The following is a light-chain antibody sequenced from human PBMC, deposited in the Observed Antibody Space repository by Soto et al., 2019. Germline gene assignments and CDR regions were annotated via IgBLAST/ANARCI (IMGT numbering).Light chain of an antibody. J-gene: IGLJ1*01. CDR2: ENN. V-gene: IGLV1-51*02. CDR1: NSNIGNTY. Sequence: QSVLTQPPSVSAAPGQKVTISCSGSNSNIGNTYVSWYQQLPGTAPKLLIYENNKRPPGIPDRFSGSKSGTSATLGITGLQTGDEADYYCGAWDSGLSGYVFGTGTKAPS. CDR3: GAWDSGLSGYV.